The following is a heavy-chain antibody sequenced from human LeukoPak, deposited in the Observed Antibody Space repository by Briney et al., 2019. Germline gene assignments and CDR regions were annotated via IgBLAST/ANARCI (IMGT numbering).Heavy chain of an antibody. CDR3: ARDKRYCSSGRCWGVQFGP. CDR2: IYRSGDT. CDR1: GFTVSTNY. Sequence: GGSLRLSCAASGFTVSTNYMSWVRQAPGKGPEWLSFIYRSGDTYYADSVKGRLTISRDNSKNTLSLKMNRLRVEDTAVYDCARDKRYCSSGRCWGVQFGPWGQGTLVTVSS. D-gene: IGHD2-2*01. J-gene: IGHJ5*02. V-gene: IGHV3-66*01.